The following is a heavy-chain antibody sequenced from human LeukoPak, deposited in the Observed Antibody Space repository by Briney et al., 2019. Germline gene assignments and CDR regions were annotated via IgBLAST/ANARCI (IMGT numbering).Heavy chain of an antibody. J-gene: IGHJ4*02. Sequence: ASVMVSCKASGYTFTGYYIHWVRQAPGQGLEWMGWLNPNSGGTKYAQKFQGRVTVTRDTSISTAYMELSRLTSDDTAVYYCSRKYYYDKGGLDYWGQGTLVTVSS. CDR3: SRKYYYDKGGLDY. CDR2: LNPNSGGT. CDR1: GYTFTGYY. V-gene: IGHV1-2*02. D-gene: IGHD3-22*01.